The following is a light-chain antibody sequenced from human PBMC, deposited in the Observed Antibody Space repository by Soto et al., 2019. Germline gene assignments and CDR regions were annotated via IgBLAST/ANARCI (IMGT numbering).Light chain of an antibody. CDR1: QGISSS. J-gene: IGKJ4*01. CDR3: QQLKSFPLS. CDR2: AAS. V-gene: IGKV1-9*01. Sequence: IQLTQSPSSLSASVGDRVTITCRASQGISSSLAWYQQQPGKAPKLLIYAASTLQSGVPSRFSGSGSGTDFTLTISSLQPEDFGTYYCQQLKSFPLSFGGGTKVDIK.